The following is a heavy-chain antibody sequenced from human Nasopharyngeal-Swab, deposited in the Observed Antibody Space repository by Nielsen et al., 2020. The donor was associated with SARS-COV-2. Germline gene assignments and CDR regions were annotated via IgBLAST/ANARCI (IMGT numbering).Heavy chain of an antibody. V-gene: IGHV1-69*06. CDR2: IISIFGTA. CDR1: GGTFSSHA. CDR3: ARVGIAVAGTDYYYMDV. J-gene: IGHJ6*03. Sequence: SVKVSCKASGGTFSSHASSWVRQAPGQGLEWMGGIISIFGTANYAQKFQGRVTITADKSTSTAYMELSSLRSEDTAVYYCARVGIAVAGTDYYYMDVWGKGTTVTVSS. D-gene: IGHD6-19*01.